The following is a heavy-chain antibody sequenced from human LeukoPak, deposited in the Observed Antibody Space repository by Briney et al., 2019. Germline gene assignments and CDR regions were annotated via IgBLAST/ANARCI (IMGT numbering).Heavy chain of an antibody. CDR3: GRGNRGCGYLGY. J-gene: IGHJ4*02. Sequence: PGGSLRLSCAVSGFTFSSYVMTWVRQSPGKGLEWVSSITGSGGSTYYIDSVKGRFTISRDNSKNTLSLQMNSLRADDTAVYYCGRGNRGCGYLGYWGQGTLVTVST. CDR2: ITGSGGST. V-gene: IGHV3-23*01. D-gene: IGHD5-18*01. CDR1: GFTFSSYV.